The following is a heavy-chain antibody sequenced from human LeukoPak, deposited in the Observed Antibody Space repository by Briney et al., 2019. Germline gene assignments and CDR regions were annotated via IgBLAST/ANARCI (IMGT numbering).Heavy chain of an antibody. D-gene: IGHD6-19*01. CDR1: GFTFTNYA. CDR2: IPANGGST. V-gene: IGHV3-23*01. CDR3: ARDGSSGWYDYFDY. J-gene: IGHJ4*02. Sequence: GGSLRLSCVTSGFTFTNYAMSWVRQAPGKGLEWVSAIPANGGSTYYAESVMGRFTISRDNSKNTLYLQMNSPRAEDTAVYYCARDGSSGWYDYFDYWGQGTLVTVSS.